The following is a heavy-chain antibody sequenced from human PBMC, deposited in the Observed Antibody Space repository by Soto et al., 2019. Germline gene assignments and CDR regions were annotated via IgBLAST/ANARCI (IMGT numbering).Heavy chain of an antibody. CDR2: ISGSGGST. J-gene: IGHJ4*02. V-gene: IGHV3-23*01. D-gene: IGHD6-19*01. CDR1: GFTFSSYA. Sequence: GGSLRLSCAASGFTFSSYAMSWVRQAPGKGLEWVSAISGSGGSTYYADSVKGRFTISRDNSKNTLYLQMNSLRAEDTAVYYCAKDSSPTGVAVAVDPHPDKEYYFDYWGQGTLVTVSS. CDR3: AKDSSPTGVAVAVDPHPDKEYYFDY.